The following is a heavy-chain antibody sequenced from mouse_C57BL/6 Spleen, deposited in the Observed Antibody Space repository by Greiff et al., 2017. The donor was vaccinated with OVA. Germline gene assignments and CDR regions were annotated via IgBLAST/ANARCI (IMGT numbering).Heavy chain of an antibody. CDR1: GYTFTSYG. Sequence: EVQLVESGAELVRPGSSVKMSCKTSGYTFTSYGINWVKQRPGQGLEWIGYIYIGNGYTEYNEKFKGKATLTSDTSSSTAYMQLSSLTSEDSAIYFVARCNYQTSLRYFDVWGTGTTVTVSS. J-gene: IGHJ1*03. CDR2: IYIGNGYT. CDR3: ARCNYQTSLRYFDV. D-gene: IGHD1-1*02. V-gene: IGHV1-58*01.